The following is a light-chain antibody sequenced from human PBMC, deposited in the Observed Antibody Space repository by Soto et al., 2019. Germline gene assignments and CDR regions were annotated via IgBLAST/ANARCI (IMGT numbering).Light chain of an antibody. V-gene: IGLV1-44*01. CDR3: AVWDDSLNGHV. CDR1: SSNIGTSS. Sequence: QSVLTQPPSASGTPGQTVTISCSGSSSNIGTSSVHWYRHLPGTAPKPLIYTNDQRPSGVPDRFSGSKSGTSASLAISGLHFEDEADYYGAVWDDSLNGHVFGAGTKVTVL. CDR2: TND. J-gene: IGLJ1*01.